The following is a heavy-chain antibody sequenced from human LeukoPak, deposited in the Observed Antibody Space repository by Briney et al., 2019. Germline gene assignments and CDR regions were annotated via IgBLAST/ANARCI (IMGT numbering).Heavy chain of an antibody. V-gene: IGHV1-8*01. CDR1: KYTFTGYD. J-gene: IGHJ4*02. Sequence: ASVKVSCKASKYTFTGYDINWVRQATGQGLEWMGWMNPNSGNTGYAQKFQGRVTMTRNTSISTAYMELSSLRSEDTAMYYCVRGSGSYYQYYFDWWGQGTLVTVSS. D-gene: IGHD3-10*01. CDR3: VRGSGSYYQYYFDW. CDR2: MNPNSGNT.